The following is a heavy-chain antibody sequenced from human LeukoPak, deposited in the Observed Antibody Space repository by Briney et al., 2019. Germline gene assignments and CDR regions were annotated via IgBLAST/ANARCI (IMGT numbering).Heavy chain of an antibody. CDR3: ARVCAGSGSGDY. Sequence: GGSLRLSCTVSGFTVSSNSMSWVRQAPGKGLEWVSFIYSDNTHYSDSVKGRFTISRDNAKNSLYLQMNSLRAEDTAVYYCARVCAGSGSGDYWGQGTLVTVSS. CDR2: IYSDNT. CDR1: GFTVSSNS. D-gene: IGHD3-10*01. V-gene: IGHV3-53*01. J-gene: IGHJ4*02.